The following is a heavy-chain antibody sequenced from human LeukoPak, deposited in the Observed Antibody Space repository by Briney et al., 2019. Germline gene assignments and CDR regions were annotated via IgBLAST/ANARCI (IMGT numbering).Heavy chain of an antibody. D-gene: IGHD2-21*01. CDR2: INPKTGAT. CDR3: ARDAIVEAHCYDH. CDR1: GYIFSDYY. V-gene: IGHV1-2*02. J-gene: IGHJ4*02. Sequence: AASVKVSCKTSGYIFSDYYIHWVRQAPGQGLEWMGWINPKTGATQYAQKFQGRVTMTRDTSITTVYMELSSLRSDDTAMFYCARDAIVEAHCYDHWGQGTQVTVSS.